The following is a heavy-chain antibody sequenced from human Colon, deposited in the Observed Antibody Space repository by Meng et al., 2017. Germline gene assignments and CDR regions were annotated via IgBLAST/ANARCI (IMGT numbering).Heavy chain of an antibody. J-gene: IGHJ5*02. D-gene: IGHD2-21*02. Sequence: QVRLKESGPGLVRPSETLSLTCTVSGGSVSSGDYYWSWIRQPPGKGLEWLGYVYYTGNTNYNPSLKNRVTISLDTSNNQFSLKLTSMTAADAAIYYCARVNGDFDEAWFDPWGQGTLVTVSS. CDR2: VYYTGNT. CDR1: GGSVSSGDYY. V-gene: IGHV4-61*08. CDR3: ARVNGDFDEAWFDP.